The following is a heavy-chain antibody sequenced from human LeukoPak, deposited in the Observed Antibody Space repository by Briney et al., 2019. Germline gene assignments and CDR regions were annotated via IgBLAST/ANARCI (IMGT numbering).Heavy chain of an antibody. J-gene: IGHJ4*02. CDR1: GYPFTDYY. D-gene: IGHD5-18*01. V-gene: IGHV1-2*02. Sequence: AAVKVSCKASGYPFTDYYMHWVRQAPGQGLEWMGWINPNRGGTDYAQKFQGRVTMTRDTSISTAYMELSRLRYDDTAVYYCASGYRFRNWGQGTLVTVSS. CDR2: INPNRGGT. CDR3: ASGYRFRN.